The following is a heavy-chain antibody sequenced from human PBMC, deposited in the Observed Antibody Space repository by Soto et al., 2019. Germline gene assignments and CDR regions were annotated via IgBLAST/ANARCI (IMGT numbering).Heavy chain of an antibody. CDR2: IKSKTDGGTT. CDR3: TTDSSFAMVRGVIGGAFDI. CDR1: GFTFSNAW. J-gene: IGHJ3*02. V-gene: IGHV3-15*07. Sequence: GGSLRLSCAASGFTFSNAWMNWVRQAPGKGLEWVGRIKSKTDGGTTDYAAPVKGRFTISRDDSKNTLYLQMNSLKTEETAVYYCTTDSSFAMVRGVIGGAFDIWGQGTMVTVSS. D-gene: IGHD3-10*01.